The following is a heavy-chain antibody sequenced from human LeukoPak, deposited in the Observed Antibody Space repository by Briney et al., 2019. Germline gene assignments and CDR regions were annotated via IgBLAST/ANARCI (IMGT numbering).Heavy chain of an antibody. J-gene: IGHJ4*02. V-gene: IGHV3-30*02. D-gene: IGHD1-26*01. CDR2: IRYDGSNK. CDR1: GFTFSSYG. Sequence: GGSLRLSCAASGFTFSSYGMHWVRQAPGKGLEWVAFIRYDGSNKYYADSVKGRFTISRDNSKNTLYLRMNSLRAEDTAVYYCAKDRADSGSFGYWGQGTLVTVSS. CDR3: AKDRADSGSFGY.